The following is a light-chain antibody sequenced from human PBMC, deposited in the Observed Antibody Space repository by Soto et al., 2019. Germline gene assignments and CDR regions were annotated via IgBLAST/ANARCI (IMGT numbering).Light chain of an antibody. CDR2: DAS. Sequence: DIQMTQSPSTLSAFVGDRVTITCRASQSVNSWLAWYQQRPGKAPKLLIYDASTLESGVPSRFSGSGSGTEFTLTISSQQPDDFATYYCHQYNSYHTFGGGTKVDIK. CDR3: HQYNSYHT. V-gene: IGKV1-5*01. J-gene: IGKJ4*01. CDR1: QSVNSW.